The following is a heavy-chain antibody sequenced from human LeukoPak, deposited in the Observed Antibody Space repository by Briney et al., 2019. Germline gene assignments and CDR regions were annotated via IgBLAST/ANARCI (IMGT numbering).Heavy chain of an antibody. Sequence: GGSLRLSCAASGFTFSCYGMHWVRRAPGKGLEWVAVISYDGSNKYYADSVKGRFTISRDNSKNTLYLQMNSLRAEDTAVYYCAKGPLWYQLLPFDYWGHGTLVTVSS. J-gene: IGHJ4*01. V-gene: IGHV3-30*18. CDR3: AKGPLWYQLLPFDY. D-gene: IGHD2-2*01. CDR1: GFTFSCYG. CDR2: ISYDGSNK.